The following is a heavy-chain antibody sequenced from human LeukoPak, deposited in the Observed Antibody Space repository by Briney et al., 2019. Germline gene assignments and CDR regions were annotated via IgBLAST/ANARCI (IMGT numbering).Heavy chain of an antibody. J-gene: IGHJ4*02. V-gene: IGHV3-7*04. CDR3: ARDLRPRDSSGHYY. D-gene: IGHD3-22*01. Sequence: GGSLILSCAASGFTFSSYWMSWVRQAPGKGLEWVANIKQDGSEKYLVDSVKGRFTISRDNAKNSLYLQMNSLRAEDTAVYYCARDLRPRDSSGHYYWGQGTLVTVSS. CDR1: GFTFSSYW. CDR2: IKQDGSEK.